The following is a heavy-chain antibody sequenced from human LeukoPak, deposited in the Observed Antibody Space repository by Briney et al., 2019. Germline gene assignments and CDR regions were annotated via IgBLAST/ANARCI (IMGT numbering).Heavy chain of an antibody. V-gene: IGHV3-23*01. Sequence: PGGSLRLSCPASGFTFSSNAMSWVRQAPGKWREWVSAISGSGGSTYYADSGKGRFTIARRNSKNTLYLQVYSLRAEDTAVYYCAIHGTYCDFWSGQYYFDYWGQGTLVTVSS. CDR2: ISGSGGST. D-gene: IGHD3-3*01. J-gene: IGHJ4*02. CDR3: AIHGTYCDFWSGQYYFDY. CDR1: GFTFSSNA.